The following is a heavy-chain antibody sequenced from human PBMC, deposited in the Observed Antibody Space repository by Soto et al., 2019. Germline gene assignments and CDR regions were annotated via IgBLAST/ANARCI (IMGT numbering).Heavy chain of an antibody. CDR2: TSRSASTI. J-gene: IGHJ4*02. D-gene: IGHD4-17*01. V-gene: IGHV3-11*01. Sequence: GGSLRLSCAASGFTFSDYCMSWVRHAPRKGLESVSSTSRSASTIYSADSVKGRFTISRDNAKNSLSLLMNSLRAEDTAVYYCARVGLRNYYFDYWGQGTLVTVSS. CDR3: ARVGLRNYYFDY. CDR1: GFTFSDYC.